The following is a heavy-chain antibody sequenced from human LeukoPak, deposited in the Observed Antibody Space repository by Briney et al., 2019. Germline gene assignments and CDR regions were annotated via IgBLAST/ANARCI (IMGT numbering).Heavy chain of an antibody. V-gene: IGHV4-39*01. D-gene: IGHD2-21*02. CDR2: IYYSGST. Sequence: SETLSLTCTVSGGSISSSSYYWGWIRQPPGKGLEWIGSIYYSGSTYYNPSLKSRVTISVDTSKNQFSLKLSSVTAADTAVYYCARGRVLLAYCGGDCYHSWRRGAYFDYWGQGTLVTVSS. CDR3: ARGRVLLAYCGGDCYHSWRRGAYFDY. CDR1: GGSISSSSYY. J-gene: IGHJ4*02.